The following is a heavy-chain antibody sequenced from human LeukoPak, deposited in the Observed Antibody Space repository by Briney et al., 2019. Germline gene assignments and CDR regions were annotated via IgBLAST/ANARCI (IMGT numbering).Heavy chain of an antibody. Sequence: ASVKVSCKVSGYTLTELSMHWVRQAPGKGLEWMGGFDPEDGETIYAQKFQGRVTMTEDTSTDTAYMELSSLRSEDTAVYYCATAIDRHCSGGSWYISPFDYWGQGTLVAVSS. J-gene: IGHJ4*02. CDR3: ATAIDRHCSGGSWYISPFDY. CDR2: FDPEDGET. D-gene: IGHD2-15*01. V-gene: IGHV1-24*01. CDR1: GYTLTELS.